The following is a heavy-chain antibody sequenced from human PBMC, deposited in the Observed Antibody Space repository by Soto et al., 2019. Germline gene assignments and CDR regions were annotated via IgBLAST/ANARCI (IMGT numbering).Heavy chain of an antibody. D-gene: IGHD2-21*01. Sequence: SETLSLTCTVSGGSISSYYWSWIRQPPGKGLEWIGYIYYSGSTNYNPSLKSRVTISVDTSKNQFSLKLSSVTAADTAVYYCARDRLRGEDILWWGVMDVWGQGTTVTVSS. CDR1: GGSISSYY. CDR2: IYYSGST. J-gene: IGHJ6*02. CDR3: ARDRLRGEDILWWGVMDV. V-gene: IGHV4-59*01.